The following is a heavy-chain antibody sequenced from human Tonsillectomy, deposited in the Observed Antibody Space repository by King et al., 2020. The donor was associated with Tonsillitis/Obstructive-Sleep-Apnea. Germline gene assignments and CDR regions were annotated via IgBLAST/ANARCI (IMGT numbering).Heavy chain of an antibody. D-gene: IGHD2-21*01. V-gene: IGHV1-18*01. CDR3: ARGRYCGGNCYSGGFDS. Sequence: VQLVESGAEVKKPGASVKVSCKASGYTFTNYGISWVRQAPGQGLEWMGWISAYNGNTKYAQKVQGRVTMTTDTSTSTAYMEVRSLRSDDTAVYYCARGRYCGGNCYSGGFDSWGQGTLVTVSS. J-gene: IGHJ4*02. CDR1: GYTFTNYG. CDR2: ISAYNGNT.